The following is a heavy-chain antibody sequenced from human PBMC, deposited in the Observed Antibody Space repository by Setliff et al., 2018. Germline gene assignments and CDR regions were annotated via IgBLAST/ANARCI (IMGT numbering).Heavy chain of an antibody. V-gene: IGHV4-34*01. D-gene: IGHD3-10*01. Sequence: PSETLSLTCTVYGGSFSDYYWGWIGQPPGKGLEWIAEINHSGSTNYNPSLKSRVTISVDTSRNQFSLKLSSVTAADAALYYCAASRAYTGAVEEWFLPKTFDFWGQGSPVTVSS. CDR1: GGSFSDYY. CDR3: AASRAYTGAVEEWFLPKTFDF. J-gene: IGHJ4*02. CDR2: INHSGST.